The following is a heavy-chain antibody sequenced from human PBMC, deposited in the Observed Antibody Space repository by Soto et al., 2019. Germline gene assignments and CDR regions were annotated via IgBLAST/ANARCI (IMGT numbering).Heavy chain of an antibody. CDR3: ARVGGYSYNFDY. CDR2: ISSSSSYI. CDR1: GFTFSSYS. J-gene: IGHJ4*02. V-gene: IGHV3-21*01. D-gene: IGHD5-18*01. Sequence: EVQLVESGGGLVKPGGSLRLSCAASGFTFSSYSMNWFRQAPGKGLEWVSSISSSSSYIYYADSVKGRFPISSDNAKNSLYLQMNSLRAEDTAVYYCARVGGYSYNFDYWGQGPLVTVSS.